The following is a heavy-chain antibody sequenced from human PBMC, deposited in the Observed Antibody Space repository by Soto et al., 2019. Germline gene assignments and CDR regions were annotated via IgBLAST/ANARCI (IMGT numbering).Heavy chain of an antibody. D-gene: IGHD6-19*01. CDR3: ARAGADSSGWSDYYYGMDV. CDR1: GFTFSSYS. CDR2: ISSSSSTI. J-gene: IGHJ6*02. Sequence: GGSLRLSCAASGFTFSSYSMNWVRQAPGKGLEWVSYISSSSSTIYYADSVKGRFTISRDNAKNSLYLQMNSLRDEDTAVYYCARAGADSSGWSDYYYGMDVWGQGTTVTVSS. V-gene: IGHV3-48*02.